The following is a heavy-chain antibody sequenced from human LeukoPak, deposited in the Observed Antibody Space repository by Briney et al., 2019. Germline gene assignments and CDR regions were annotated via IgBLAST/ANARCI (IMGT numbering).Heavy chain of an antibody. Sequence: GASVKVSCKASGGTFSSYAISWVRQAPGQGLEWMGRIIPILGIANYAQKFQGRVTITADKSTSTAYMELSSLRSEDTAVYYCARAPVTAKHPTDYWGQGTLVTVSS. J-gene: IGHJ4*02. CDR2: IIPILGIA. CDR1: GGTFSSYA. V-gene: IGHV1-69*04. CDR3: ARAPVTAKHPTDY. D-gene: IGHD2-21*02.